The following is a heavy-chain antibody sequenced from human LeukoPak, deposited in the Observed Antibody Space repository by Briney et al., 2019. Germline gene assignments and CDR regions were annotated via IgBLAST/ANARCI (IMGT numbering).Heavy chain of an antibody. D-gene: IGHD2-21*02. CDR1: GGSFSGYY. J-gene: IGHJ4*02. Sequence: SETLSLTCAVYGGSFSGYYWSWIRQPPGKGLEWIGEINHSGSTNYNPSLKSRVTISVDTSKNQFSLKLSSVTAADTAVYYCARGLTPRGADWDYWGQGTLVTVSS. CDR3: ARGLTPRGADWDY. V-gene: IGHV4-34*01. CDR2: INHSGST.